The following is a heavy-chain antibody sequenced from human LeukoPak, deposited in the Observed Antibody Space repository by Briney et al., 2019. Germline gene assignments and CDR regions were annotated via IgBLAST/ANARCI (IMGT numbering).Heavy chain of an antibody. V-gene: IGHV4-59*01. CDR3: ARASGDPWFGEFYFDY. D-gene: IGHD3-10*01. Sequence: PSETLSLTCTVSGGSISSYYWGWIRQPPGKGLEWIGYIYYSGSTNYNPSLKSRVTISVDTSKNQFSLKLSSVTAADTAVYYCARASGDPWFGEFYFDYWGQGTLVTVSS. CDR2: IYYSGST. CDR1: GGSISSYY. J-gene: IGHJ4*02.